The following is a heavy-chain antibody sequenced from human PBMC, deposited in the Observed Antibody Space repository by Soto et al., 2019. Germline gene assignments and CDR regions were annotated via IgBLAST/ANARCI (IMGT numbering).Heavy chain of an antibody. D-gene: IGHD6-6*01. Sequence: EVQLVESGGGLVQPGGSLRLSCAASGFTFSNYWMSWVRQAPGKGLEWVAKINQDGSGIYYVDSVKGRFTISRDNAKNSLYRQMNSLRAEDTAVYYCARPSSSSYDYGMDVWGQGTTVTVSS. CDR2: INQDGSGI. CDR3: ARPSSSSYDYGMDV. CDR1: GFTFSNYW. V-gene: IGHV3-7*01. J-gene: IGHJ6*02.